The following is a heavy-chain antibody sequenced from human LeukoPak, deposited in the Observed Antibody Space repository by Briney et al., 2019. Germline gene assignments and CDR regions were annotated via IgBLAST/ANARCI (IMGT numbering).Heavy chain of an antibody. CDR2: ISGSGAST. D-gene: IGHD3-10*01. CDR1: IFIFSSYA. V-gene: IGHV3-23*01. Sequence: GGCLRLSCAPSIFIFSSYAMSWVRQAPGKGREWVSAISGSGASTYYADSVKGRFTIPRDNSKNTLYMQMNTQRTEDTAVYYCAKVPVLLWFGELTLNWFDPWGEESLVTVSS. CDR3: AKVPVLLWFGELTLNWFDP. J-gene: IGHJ5*02.